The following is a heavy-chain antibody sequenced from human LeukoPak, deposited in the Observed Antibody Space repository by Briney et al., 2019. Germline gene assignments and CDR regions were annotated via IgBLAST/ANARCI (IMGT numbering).Heavy chain of an antibody. CDR2: IKSKADGGAT. V-gene: IGHV3-15*01. D-gene: IGHD2-2*02. J-gene: IGHJ4*02. CDR3: TSGGDCSRTSCYTD. Sequence: GGSLRLSCAAPGFTFTNAWMSWVRQAPGKGLEWVGRIKSKADGGATDYAALVKGRFTISRDDSKNTLYLQMNSLKTEDTAVYYCTSGGDCSRTSCYTDWGQGTLVTVSS. CDR1: GFTFTNAW.